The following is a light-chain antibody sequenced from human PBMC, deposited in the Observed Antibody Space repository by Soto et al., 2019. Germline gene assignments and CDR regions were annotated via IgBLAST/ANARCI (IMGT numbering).Light chain of an antibody. Sequence: EILLTQSPGTLSLSPGERATLSCRASQSLNRRYLAWYQQKPGQAPRLLIYDAYRRATDIQDRFSGGGSGTDFTLTIRSLEPEDFAVYYCQQRSDWPWTFGQGTKVDIK. CDR3: QQRSDWPWT. CDR1: QSLNRRY. CDR2: DAY. V-gene: IGKV3D-20*02. J-gene: IGKJ1*01.